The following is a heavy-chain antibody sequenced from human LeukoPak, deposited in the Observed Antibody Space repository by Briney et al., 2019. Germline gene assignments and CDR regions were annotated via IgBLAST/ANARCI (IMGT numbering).Heavy chain of an antibody. Sequence: ASVNVSCKASGYTFTDYYMHWVRQAPGQGLEWMGWINPYSGGTYYAQKFRDRVTMTSDTSISTAYMELTRLRSDDTAVYYCAGLGYCSMISCYNNDYWGQGTLVTVSS. CDR2: INPYSGGT. J-gene: IGHJ4*02. V-gene: IGHV1-2*02. CDR1: GYTFTDYY. CDR3: AGLGYCSMISCYNNDY. D-gene: IGHD2-2*01.